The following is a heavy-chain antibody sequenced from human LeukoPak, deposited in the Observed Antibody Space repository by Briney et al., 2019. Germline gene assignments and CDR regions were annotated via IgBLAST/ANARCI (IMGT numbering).Heavy chain of an antibody. D-gene: IGHD4-17*01. CDR3: AREAYYGDYSDVFTSAFDI. V-gene: IGHV3-7*01. CDR1: GFTFDDYA. CDR2: IKQDGSEK. J-gene: IGHJ3*02. Sequence: GGSLRLSCAASGFTFDDYAMHWVRQAPGKGLEWVANIKQDGSEKYYVDSVKGRFTISRDNAKNSLYLQMNSLRAEDTAVYYCAREAYYGDYSDVFTSAFDIWGQGTMVTVSS.